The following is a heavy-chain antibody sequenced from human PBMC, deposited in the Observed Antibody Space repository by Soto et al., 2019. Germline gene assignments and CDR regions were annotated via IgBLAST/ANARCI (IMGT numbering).Heavy chain of an antibody. D-gene: IGHD6-13*01. Sequence: EVQLVESGGGLVQPGGSLRLSCAASGFTFSSYDMHWVRQSTGKGLEWVSVIGTAGDTYYPGSVKGRFTISRENAKNSLYLQMNSLRAEDTAVYYCARDLRSSRRPNPGYYYHGMDVWGQGTTVTVSS. CDR2: IGTAGDT. CDR1: GFTFSSYD. V-gene: IGHV3-13*01. CDR3: ARDLRSSRRPNPGYYYHGMDV. J-gene: IGHJ6*02.